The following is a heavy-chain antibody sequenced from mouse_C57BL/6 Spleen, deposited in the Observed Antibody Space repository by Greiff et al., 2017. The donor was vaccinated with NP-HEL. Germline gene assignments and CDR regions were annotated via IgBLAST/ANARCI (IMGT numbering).Heavy chain of an antibody. CDR2: ISSGSSTI. D-gene: IGHD4-1*01. CDR3: ASENWAWFAY. Sequence: EVQRVESGGGLVKPGGSLKLSCAASGFTFSDYGMHWVRQAPEKGLEWVAYISSGSSTIYYADTVKGRFTISRDNAKNTLFLQMTSLRSEDTAMYYCASENWAWFAYWGQGTLVTVSA. V-gene: IGHV5-17*01. CDR1: GFTFSDYG. J-gene: IGHJ3*01.